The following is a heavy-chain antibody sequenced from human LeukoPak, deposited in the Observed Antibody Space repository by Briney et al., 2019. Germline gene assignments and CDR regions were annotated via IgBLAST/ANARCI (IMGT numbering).Heavy chain of an antibody. CDR2: IYYSGST. V-gene: IGHV4-39*01. CDR1: GGSISSSSYC. J-gene: IGHJ4*02. Sequence: AETLSLTCTVSGGSISSSSYCWGWVRQPPGKGREWIGRIYYSGSTYYKSSLKSRVGISLDLPKNQFSLTLSSVTAADTAVYYCARHSPYYYDSNGFDFWGQGILVTVSS. CDR3: ARHSPYYYDSNGFDF. D-gene: IGHD3-22*01.